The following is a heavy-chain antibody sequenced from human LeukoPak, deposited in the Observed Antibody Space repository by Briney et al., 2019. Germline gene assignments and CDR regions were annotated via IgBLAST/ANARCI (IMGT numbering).Heavy chain of an antibody. D-gene: IGHD1-26*01. Sequence: GGSLRLSCAASVFTFSSYWMSWVPQAPDKGLEWVADIKQDGSEKYYVDSVKGRFTSSRDNAKNLLYLQMNSLRVEDTAVYYCEREAGATNLWGQGTLVTVSS. CDR2: IKQDGSEK. CDR1: VFTFSSYW. CDR3: EREAGATNL. J-gene: IGHJ5*02. V-gene: IGHV3-7*01.